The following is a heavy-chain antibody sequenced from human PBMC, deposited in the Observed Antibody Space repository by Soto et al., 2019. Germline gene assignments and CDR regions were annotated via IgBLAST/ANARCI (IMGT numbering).Heavy chain of an antibody. CDR1: GFSLNTGGLG. CDR2: IYWDDDK. D-gene: IGHD2-21*02. V-gene: IGHV2-5*02. Sequence: QITLKESGPTLVKPTQTLTLTCSVSGFSLNTGGLGVGWIRQPPGKALEWLALIYWDDDKRYSPSLRNRLSISKDTSNNLVVFTMTNMDPVDTATYYCIHSRCGGDCRRSYSSHYYDGLDVWGQGTTVTVSS. CDR3: IHSRCGGDCRRSYSSHYYDGLDV. J-gene: IGHJ6*02.